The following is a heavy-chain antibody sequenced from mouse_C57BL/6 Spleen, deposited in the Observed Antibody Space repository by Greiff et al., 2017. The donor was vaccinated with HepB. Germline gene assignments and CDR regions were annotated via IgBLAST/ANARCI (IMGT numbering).Heavy chain of an antibody. Sequence: VQLQQSGPELVKPGASVKISCKASGYAFSSSWMNWVKQRPGKGLEWIGRIYPGDGDTNYNGKFKGKATLTADKSSSTAYMQLSSLTSEDSAVYFCARGGDGYYGYWGQGTTLTVSS. D-gene: IGHD2-3*01. CDR1: GYAFSSSW. V-gene: IGHV1-82*01. CDR3: ARGGDGYYGY. J-gene: IGHJ2*01. CDR2: IYPGDGDT.